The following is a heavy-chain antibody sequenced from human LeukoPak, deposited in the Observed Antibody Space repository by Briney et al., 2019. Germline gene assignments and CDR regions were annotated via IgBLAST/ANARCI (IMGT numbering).Heavy chain of an antibody. CDR1: GGSISSGLYS. CDR2: IYHTGST. D-gene: IGHD5-12*01. J-gene: IGHJ4*02. CDR3: ARAPVATPSEFDY. Sequence: SQTLSLTCDVSGGSISSGLYSWSWIRQPLGKGLEWIGYIYHTGSTYYNPSLKSRVTISVDRSKNQFSLKLSSTTAADTAVYYCARAPVATPSEFDYWGQGTLVTVSS. V-gene: IGHV4-30-2*01.